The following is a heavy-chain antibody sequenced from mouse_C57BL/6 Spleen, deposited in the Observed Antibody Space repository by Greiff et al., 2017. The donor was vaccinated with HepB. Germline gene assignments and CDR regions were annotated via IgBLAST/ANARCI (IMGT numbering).Heavy chain of an antibody. J-gene: IGHJ3*01. CDR2: ISDGGSYT. V-gene: IGHV5-4*01. Sequence: EVQGVESGGGLVKPGGSLKLSCAASGFTFSSYAMSWVRQTPEKRLEWVATISDGGSYTYYPDNVKGRFTISRDNAKNNLYLQMSHLKSEDTAMYDCAREDSDYAWFAYWGQGTLVTVSA. CDR1: GFTFSSYA. CDR3: AREDSDYAWFAY. D-gene: IGHD2-4*01.